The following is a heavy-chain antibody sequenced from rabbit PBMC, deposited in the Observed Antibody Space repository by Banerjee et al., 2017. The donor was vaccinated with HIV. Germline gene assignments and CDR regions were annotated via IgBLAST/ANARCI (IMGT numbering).Heavy chain of an antibody. CDR3: ARASSDTAWGFNL. CDR1: GFSLSSNYD. Sequence: QEQLEESGGGLVKPEGSLTLTCKASGFSLSSNYDIFWVRQAPGKGLEWIAYINTDIGGTYYASWAKGRFTISKTSSTTVTLQMTSLTAADTATYFCARASSDTAWGFNLWGPGTLVTVS. J-gene: IGHJ4*01. CDR2: INTDIGGT. D-gene: IGHD1-1*01. V-gene: IGHV1S45*01.